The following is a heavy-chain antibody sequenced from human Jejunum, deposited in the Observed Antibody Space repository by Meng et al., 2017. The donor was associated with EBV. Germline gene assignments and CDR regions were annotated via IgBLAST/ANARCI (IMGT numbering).Heavy chain of an antibody. CDR1: GYTFTSFA. V-gene: IGHV1-3*01. Sequence: QVQLVQSGAEAKKPGASVKVSCKASGYTFTSFAMHWVRQAPGQRLEWMGWINAGNGHTKYSQKFQGRVTITRDTSATTAYMELSSLRSDDTAVYYCARDDLHSGYDCDYWGQGTLFTVSS. CDR3: ARDDLHSGYDCDY. J-gene: IGHJ4*02. CDR2: INAGNGHT. D-gene: IGHD5-12*01.